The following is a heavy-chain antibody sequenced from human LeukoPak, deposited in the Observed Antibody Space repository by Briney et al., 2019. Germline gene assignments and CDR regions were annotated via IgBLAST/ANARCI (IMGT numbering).Heavy chain of an antibody. D-gene: IGHD6-13*01. CDR1: GASFNSDDQY. J-gene: IGHJ4*02. V-gene: IGHV4-39*07. Sequence: SETLSLTCTVSGASFNSDDQYWNWIRQSPGKGLEWIGSIHPSGMLYNNPSLESRVTISVDTSKNQFSLKLSSVTAADTAVYYCARGKGRSGYSSILYVYWGQGTLVTVSS. CDR2: IHPSGML. CDR3: ARGKGRSGYSSILYVY.